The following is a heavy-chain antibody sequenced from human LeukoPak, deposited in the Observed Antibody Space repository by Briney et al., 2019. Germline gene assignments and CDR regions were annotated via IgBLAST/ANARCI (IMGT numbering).Heavy chain of an antibody. D-gene: IGHD4-17*01. J-gene: IGHJ4*02. CDR1: GFTFRLYV. V-gene: IGHV3-23*01. Sequence: PGGSLRLSCAASGFTFRLYVMIWVRQPPGKGLEWVSAIHGSGRRISYPASVRGRFTISRDNSKNTLYLQMNSLRAEDTAVYYCAHPSTPDYGGLDYWGQGTLVTVSS. CDR2: IHGSGRRI. CDR3: AHPSTPDYGGLDY.